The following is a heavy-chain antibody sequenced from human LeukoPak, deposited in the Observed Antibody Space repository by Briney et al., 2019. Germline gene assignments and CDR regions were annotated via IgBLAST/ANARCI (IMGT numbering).Heavy chain of an antibody. Sequence: PGGSLRLSCAASGFTFSSYWMSWVRQAPGKGLEWVANIKQDGSEKYYVDSVKGRFTISRDNSKNTLYLQMNSLRAEDTAVYYCARDKWGSSSILSSTGPADYWGQGTLVTVSS. D-gene: IGHD2-2*01. J-gene: IGHJ4*02. CDR2: IKQDGSEK. CDR3: ARDKWGSSSILSSTGPADY. CDR1: GFTFSSYW. V-gene: IGHV3-7*01.